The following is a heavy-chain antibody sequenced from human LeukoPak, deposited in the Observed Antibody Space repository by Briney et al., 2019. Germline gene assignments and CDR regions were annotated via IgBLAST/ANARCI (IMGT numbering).Heavy chain of an antibody. J-gene: IGHJ1*01. CDR2: IIPIFGTA. Sequence: ASVTVSCTASGGTFSSYAISWVRQAPGQGLEWMGGIIPIFGTANYAQKFQGRVTITADESTSTAYMELSSLRSEDTAVYYCANLAYDILTGYQEYFQHWGQGTLVTVSS. CDR1: GGTFSSYA. D-gene: IGHD3-9*01. CDR3: ANLAYDILTGYQEYFQH. V-gene: IGHV1-69*01.